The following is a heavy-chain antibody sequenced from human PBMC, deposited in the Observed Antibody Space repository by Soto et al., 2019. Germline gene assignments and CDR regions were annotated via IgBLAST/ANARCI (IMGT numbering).Heavy chain of an antibody. D-gene: IGHD3-22*01. CDR1: GFTFDEYA. J-gene: IGHJ1*01. CDR3: ARATHSYYDTSGHYSYVH. CDR2: INWNGGSK. V-gene: IGHV3-20*04. Sequence: GGSLRLSCAASGFTFDEYALTWVRQAPGKGLEWVAGINWNGGSKGYADSVKGRFTISRDNAKSSLYLQMNNLRAEDTAFYFCARATHSYYDTSGHYSYVHWGQGAXVTVSS.